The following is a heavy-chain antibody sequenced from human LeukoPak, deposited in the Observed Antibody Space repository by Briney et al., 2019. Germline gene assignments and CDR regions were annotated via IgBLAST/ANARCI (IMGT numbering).Heavy chain of an antibody. CDR2: ISAYNGNT. CDR1: GYTFTSYG. J-gene: IGHJ4*02. V-gene: IGHV1-18*01. D-gene: IGHD5-18*01. Sequence: ASVKVSCKASGYTFTSYGISWVRQAPGQGLEWMGWISAYNGNTNYAQKLQGRGTMTTDTSTSTAYMELRRLGSDDTAVYYCARVADTAMVAPADYWGQGTLVTVSS. CDR3: ARVADTAMVAPADY.